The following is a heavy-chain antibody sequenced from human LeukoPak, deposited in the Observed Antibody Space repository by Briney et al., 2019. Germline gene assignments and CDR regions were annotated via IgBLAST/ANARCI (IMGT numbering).Heavy chain of an antibody. CDR1: GGSITSYG. V-gene: IGHV4-4*07. J-gene: IGHJ3*02. D-gene: IGHD1-26*01. CDR2: IYTSGST. CDR3: ARETERAPDAFDT. Sequence: SETLSHTCTVSGGSITSYGCCAIRQPAGKGLEWIGRIYTSGSTNYNPSLKSRVTMSVDTSKNQFSLKLSSVTAADTAVYYCARETERAPDAFDTWGEGTMVTVSS.